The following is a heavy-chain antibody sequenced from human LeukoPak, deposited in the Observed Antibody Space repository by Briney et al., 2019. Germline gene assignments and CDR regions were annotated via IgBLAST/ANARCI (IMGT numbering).Heavy chain of an antibody. V-gene: IGHV3-30*04. J-gene: IGHJ4*02. CDR3: ARDEAGPFDY. CDR1: GFTFSSYA. CDR2: ISYDGSNK. Sequence: PGSSLRLSCAASGFTFSSYAMHWVRQAPGKGLEWVAVISYDGSNKYYADSVKGRFTISRDNSKNTLYLQMNSLRAEDTAVYYCARDEAGPFDYWGQGTLVTVSS. D-gene: IGHD6-13*01.